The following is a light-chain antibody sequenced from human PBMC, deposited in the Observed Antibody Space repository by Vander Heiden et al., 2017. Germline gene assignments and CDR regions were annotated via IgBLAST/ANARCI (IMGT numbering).Light chain of an antibody. V-gene: IGKV1-39*01. CDR2: AAS. Sequence: DIQMTKSPSSLSASVGDRVTITCRASQIISSYLNWYQQKPGKAPKLLIYAASSLQSGVPSRFSGSGSGTDFTLTISSLQPEDFATYYCQQSYSTPRTFGQGTKVEIK. CDR3: QQSYSTPRT. J-gene: IGKJ1*01. CDR1: QIISSY.